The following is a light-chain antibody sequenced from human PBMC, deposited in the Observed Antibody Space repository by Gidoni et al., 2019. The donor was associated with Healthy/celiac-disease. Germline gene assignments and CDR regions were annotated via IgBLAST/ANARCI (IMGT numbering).Light chain of an antibody. J-gene: IGKJ4*01. CDR1: QSVSSSY. V-gene: IGKV3-20*01. CDR3: QQYGSSPGT. Sequence: DIALTQSPGTLSLSPGERATLSCRASQSVSSSYLAWYQQKPGQAPRLLIYGASSRATGIPDRFSGSGSGTDFTLTISRLEPEDFAVYYCQQYGSSPGTFXGXTKVEIK. CDR2: GAS.